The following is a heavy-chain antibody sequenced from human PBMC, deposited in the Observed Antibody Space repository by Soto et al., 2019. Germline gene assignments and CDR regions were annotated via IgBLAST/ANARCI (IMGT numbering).Heavy chain of an antibody. Sequence: SETLSLTCTVSGGSISAYYWSWIRQPPGKGLEWIGYIYSSGSTNYNPSLKSRVTIPLDSSKNQFSLRLTSMTAADTALYFCARVRCNSSTCSSKNTFDIWGQGTMVTV. D-gene: IGHD2-2*01. CDR3: ARVRCNSSTCSSKNTFDI. CDR1: GGSISAYY. CDR2: IYSSGST. J-gene: IGHJ3*02. V-gene: IGHV4-59*01.